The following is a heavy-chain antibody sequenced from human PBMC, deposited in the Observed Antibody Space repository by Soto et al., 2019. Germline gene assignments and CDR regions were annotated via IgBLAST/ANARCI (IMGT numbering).Heavy chain of an antibody. CDR3: VRPLYSNCFGGGYYYMDV. CDR1: GFTFSSYS. J-gene: IGHJ6*03. CDR2: ISSSSSYI. V-gene: IGHV3-21*01. Sequence: EVQLVESGGGLVKPGGSLRLSCAASGFTFSSYSMNWVRQAPGKGLEWVSSISSSSSYIYYADSVKGRFTISRDNAKNALYLQMNSLRAEHTAVYYCVRPLYSNCFGGGYYYMDVWGKGTTVTVSS. D-gene: IGHD4-4*01.